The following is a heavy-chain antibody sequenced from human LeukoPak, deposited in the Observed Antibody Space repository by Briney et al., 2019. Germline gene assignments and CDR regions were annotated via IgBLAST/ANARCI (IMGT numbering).Heavy chain of an antibody. J-gene: IGHJ6*03. CDR2: ISGSGGST. Sequence: GGPLRLSCAASGFTFSSYVMSWVRQAPGKGLKWVSGISGSGGSTYYADSVKGRFTISRDNSKNTLYLQMNSLRAEDTAVYYCATTLLRASTYMDVWGKGTTVTVSS. CDR1: GFTFSSYV. V-gene: IGHV3-23*01. D-gene: IGHD1-1*01. CDR3: ATTLLRASTYMDV.